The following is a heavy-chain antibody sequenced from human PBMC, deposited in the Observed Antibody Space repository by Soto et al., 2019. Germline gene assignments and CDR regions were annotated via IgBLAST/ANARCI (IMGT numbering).Heavy chain of an antibody. CDR3: ARGEYTESEYNPGLDV. V-gene: IGHV6-1*01. D-gene: IGHD1-1*01. Sequence: SQTLSLTCVISVDSVSSNSAGWNLISQSPSRGLEWLGRTFYRSKWYNDYAVSLKGRISINADTSKNQFSLQLNSVTPEDTAVYYCARGEYTESEYNPGLDVWGKGGXDTVFS. CDR2: TFYRSKWYN. J-gene: IGHJ6*04. CDR1: VDSVSSNSAG.